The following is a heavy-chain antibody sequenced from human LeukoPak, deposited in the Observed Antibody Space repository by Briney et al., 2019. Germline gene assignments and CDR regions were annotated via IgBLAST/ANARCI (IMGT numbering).Heavy chain of an antibody. V-gene: IGHV3-30*18. J-gene: IGHJ4*02. Sequence: PGGSLRLSCAASGFTFSSYGMQWVRQAPGEGLEWVAVISYDGSTKYYGDTVKGRFTISRDNSENTLYLQMDSLRTEDTAAYCAKAADSSGYGANFDYWGQGTLVTVSS. CDR3: KAADSSGYGANFDY. CDR2: ISYDGSTK. CDR1: GFTFSSYG. D-gene: IGHD5-12*01.